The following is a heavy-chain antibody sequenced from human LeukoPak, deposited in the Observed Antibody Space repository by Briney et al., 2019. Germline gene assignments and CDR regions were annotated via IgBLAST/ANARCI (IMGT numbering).Heavy chain of an antibody. CDR2: IKQAGSEK. D-gene: IGHD2-15*01. CDR3: ARENRYCRGGSCYSVASDDAFDI. Sequence: GGSLRLSCAASGFTFSSYWMSWVRQAPGKGLEWVANIKQAGSEKYYVDSVKGRFTISRDNAKNSLYLQMNSLRAEDTAVYYCARENRYCRGGSCYSVASDDAFDIWGQGTMVTVSS. J-gene: IGHJ3*02. CDR1: GFTFSSYW. V-gene: IGHV3-7*03.